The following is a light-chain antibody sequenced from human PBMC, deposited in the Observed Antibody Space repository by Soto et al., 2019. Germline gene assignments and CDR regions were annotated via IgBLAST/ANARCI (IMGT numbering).Light chain of an antibody. CDR1: QSISSW. CDR3: QQYNSYSIT. CDR2: KAS. V-gene: IGKV1-5*03. J-gene: IGKJ3*01. Sequence: DIQMTQSPSTLSASVGDRVTITCRASQSISSWLAWYQQKPGKAPKLLIYKASSLESGVPSRFSGSGSGTEFTLTISSLQPDDFATYYCQQYNSYSITFGPGTQVDIK.